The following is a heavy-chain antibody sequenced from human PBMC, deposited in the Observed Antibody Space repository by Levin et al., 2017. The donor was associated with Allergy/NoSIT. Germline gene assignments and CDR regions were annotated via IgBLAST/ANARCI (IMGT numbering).Heavy chain of an antibody. J-gene: IGHJ4*02. D-gene: IGHD4-17*01. Sequence: GGSLRLSCAASGFTFSSYGMHWVRQAPGKGLEWVAVISYDGSNKYYADSVKGRFTISRDNSKNTLYLQMNSLRAEDTAVYYCAKDPGPQKDTVTTYDFDYWGQGTLVTVSS. CDR3: AKDPGPQKDTVTTYDFDY. CDR1: GFTFSSYG. V-gene: IGHV3-30*18. CDR2: ISYDGSNK.